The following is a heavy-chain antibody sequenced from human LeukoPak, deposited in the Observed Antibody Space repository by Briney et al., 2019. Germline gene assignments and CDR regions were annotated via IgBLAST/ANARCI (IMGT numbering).Heavy chain of an antibody. D-gene: IGHD3-22*01. CDR2: ISGSGGST. CDR1: GFTFSSYA. V-gene: IGHV3-23*01. J-gene: IGHJ4*02. CDR3: AKARYDSSGYYYAPLDY. Sequence: GGSLRLSCAASGFTFSSYAMSWVRQAPGKGLEWVSSISGSGGSTYYADSVKGRFTISRDNSKNTLYLQMNSLRAEDTAVYYCAKARYDSSGYYYAPLDYWGQGTLVTVSS.